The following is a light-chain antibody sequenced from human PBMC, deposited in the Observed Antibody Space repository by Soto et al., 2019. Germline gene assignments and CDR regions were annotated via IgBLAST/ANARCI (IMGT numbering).Light chain of an antibody. CDR2: DND. CDR1: RSNIGNNY. J-gene: IGLJ3*02. CDR3: GTWDTSLSAGV. Sequence: QSVLTQPPSVSATPGQTVTISCFGSRSNIGNNYVSWYRQLPGTAPELIVYDNDKRNSGIPDRFSGSKFGTSATLAIAGLQTGDEADYYCGTWDTSLSAGVFGGGTQLTVL. V-gene: IGLV1-51*01.